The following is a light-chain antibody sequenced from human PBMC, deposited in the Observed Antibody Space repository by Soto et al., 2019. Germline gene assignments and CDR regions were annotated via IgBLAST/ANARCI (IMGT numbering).Light chain of an antibody. V-gene: IGLV2-14*01. CDR3: SSYTSISTLV. Sequence: QCVLTQPVSVYGSPGQSITISCTGTSSDVGGYNYVSWYQQDPGKAPKLMIYEVTKRPSGVSNRFSGSKSGNTASLTISGLQAEDESDYYCSSYTSISTLVFGGGTKLTVL. J-gene: IGLJ2*01. CDR1: SSDVGGYNY. CDR2: EVT.